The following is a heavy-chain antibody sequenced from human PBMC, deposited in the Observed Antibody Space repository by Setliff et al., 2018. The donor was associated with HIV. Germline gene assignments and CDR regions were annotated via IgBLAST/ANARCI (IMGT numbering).Heavy chain of an antibody. J-gene: IGHJ2*01. D-gene: IGHD3-16*01. CDR2: VNRGRRT. V-gene: IGHV4-34*01. CDR3: ARAGGGGRWLHLSYWYFDL. CDR1: GASISSYY. Sequence: KASETLSLTCTVSGASISSYYWSWIRQPPGMGLEWIGEVNRGRRTNYNSSLKSRVTISIDTSRNQFSLKLSSVTAADTAVYYCARAGGGGRWLHLSYWYFDLWGRGTLVTVSS.